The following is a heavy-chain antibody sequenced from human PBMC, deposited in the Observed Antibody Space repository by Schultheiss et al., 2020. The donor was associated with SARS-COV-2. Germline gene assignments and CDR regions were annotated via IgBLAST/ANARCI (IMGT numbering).Heavy chain of an antibody. J-gene: IGHJ3*02. CDR3: ARARWNEGYGDYVSAFDI. V-gene: IGHV4-38-2*02. CDR1: GYSISSGYY. Sequence: SETLSLTCTVSGYSISSGYYWGWIRQPPGKGLEWIGEINHSGSTNYNPSLKSRVTISVDTSKNQFSLKLSSVTAADTAVYYCARARWNEGYGDYVSAFDIWGQGTMVTVSS. CDR2: INHSGST. D-gene: IGHD4-17*01.